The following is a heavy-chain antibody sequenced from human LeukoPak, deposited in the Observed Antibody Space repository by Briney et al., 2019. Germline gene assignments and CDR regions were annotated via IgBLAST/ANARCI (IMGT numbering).Heavy chain of an antibody. CDR3: AKGFRLGGWNDPRFDY. J-gene: IGHJ4*02. V-gene: IGHV3-43D*03. Sequence: GGSLRLSCAASGFTFDDYAMHWVRQAPGKGLEWVSLISWDGGSTYYADSVKGRFTISRDNSKNSLYLQMNRLRAEDTALYYCAKGFRLGGWNDPRFDYWGQGTLVTVSS. D-gene: IGHD1-1*01. CDR1: GFTFDDYA. CDR2: ISWDGGST.